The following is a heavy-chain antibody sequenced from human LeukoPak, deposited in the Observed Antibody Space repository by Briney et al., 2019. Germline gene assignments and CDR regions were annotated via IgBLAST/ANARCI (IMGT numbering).Heavy chain of an antibody. J-gene: IGHJ3*02. D-gene: IGHD3-9*01. CDR1: GYTFTSYY. CDR3: ARKRDILTGYYNDAFDI. V-gene: IGHV1-46*01. Sequence: ASVKVSCKASGYTFTSYYMHWVRQAPGQGLESMGIINPSGGSTTYAQKFQGRVTMTRDMSTSTVYMELSSLRSEDTAVYYCARKRDILTGYYNDAFDIWGQGTMVTVSS. CDR2: INPSGGST.